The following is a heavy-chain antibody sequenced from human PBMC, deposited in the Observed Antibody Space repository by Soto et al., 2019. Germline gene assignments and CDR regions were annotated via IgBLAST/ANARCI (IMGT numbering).Heavy chain of an antibody. CDR3: ARNYDFWSGYLD. V-gene: IGHV1-69*13. D-gene: IGHD3-3*01. CDR1: GGTFSSYA. J-gene: IGHJ4*02. CDR2: IIPIFGTA. Sequence: SVKVSCKASGGTFSSYAISWVRQAPGQGLEWMGGIIPIFGTANYAQKFQGRVTITADESTSTAYMELSSLRSEDTAVYYCARNYDFWSGYLDWGQGTLVTVSS.